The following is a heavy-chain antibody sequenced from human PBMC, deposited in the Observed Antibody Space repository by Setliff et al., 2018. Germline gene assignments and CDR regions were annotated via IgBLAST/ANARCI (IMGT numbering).Heavy chain of an antibody. CDR2: IYADGST. CDR1: RGPINSHY. CDR3: ARGHPPSDSSGYYYAY. V-gene: IGHV4-4*07. D-gene: IGHD3-22*01. Sequence: SETLSLTCTVSRGPINSHYWSWIRQPAGKGLEWIGRIYADGSTNYNPSLKSRVTMSIDTSKNQFSLKLSSVTAADTAVYYCARGHPPSDSSGYYYAYWGQGTLVTVSS. J-gene: IGHJ4*02.